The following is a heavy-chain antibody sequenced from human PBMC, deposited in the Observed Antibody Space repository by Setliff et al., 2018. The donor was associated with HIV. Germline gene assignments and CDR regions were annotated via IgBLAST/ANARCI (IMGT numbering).Heavy chain of an antibody. CDR1: GGSISSSSYY. V-gene: IGHV4-39*01. J-gene: IGHJ4*02. Sequence: SETLSLTCSVSGGSISSSSYYWGWIRQPPGKGLEWIGSIDYSGSTSYNPSLKSRVTVSVDTPENQFSLKLSSVTAADTAVYYCARTMGVTYFDYWGQGTLVTVSS. CDR3: ARTMGVTYFDY. D-gene: IGHD1-26*01. CDR2: IDYSGST.